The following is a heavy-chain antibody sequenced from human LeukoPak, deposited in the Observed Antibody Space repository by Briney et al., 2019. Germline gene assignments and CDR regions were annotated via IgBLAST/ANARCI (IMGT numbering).Heavy chain of an antibody. CDR3: ARRTYYYDSSGYHPVRGLDY. J-gene: IGHJ4*02. CDR2: INPSGGST. Sequence: ASVKVSCKASGYTFTSYYMHWVRQAPGQGLEWMGIINPSGGSTSYAQKFQGRVTMTRDMSTSTVYMELSSLRSEDTALYYCARRTYYYDSSGYHPVRGLDYWGQGTLVTVSS. CDR1: GYTFTSYY. V-gene: IGHV1-46*01. D-gene: IGHD3-22*01.